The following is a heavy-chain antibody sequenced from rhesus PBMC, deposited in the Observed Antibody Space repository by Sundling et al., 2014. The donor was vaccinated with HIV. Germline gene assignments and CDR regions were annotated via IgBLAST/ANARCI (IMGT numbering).Heavy chain of an antibody. V-gene: IGHV4-93*01. CDR3: ARRLLGSFDY. CDR2: ISGSGGST. CDR1: GDSISSSNW. D-gene: IGHD3-34*01. Sequence: QVQLQESGPAVVKPSETLSLTCAVSGDSISSSNWWSWIRQSPGKGLEWIGGISGSGGSTDYNPSLKSRVSISTDTSKNQFSLKLSSVTAADTAVYYCARRLLGSFDYWGQGVLVTVSS. J-gene: IGHJ4*01.